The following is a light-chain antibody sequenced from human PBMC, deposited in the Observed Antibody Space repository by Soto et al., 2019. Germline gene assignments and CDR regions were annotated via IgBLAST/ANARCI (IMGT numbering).Light chain of an antibody. J-gene: IGLJ3*02. CDR1: SSDIGGYKY. Sequence: QSALTQPASVSGSPGQSITISCTGTSSDIGGYKYVSWYQQYPGKAPKLMIYEVSNRPSGVSNRFSGSKSGNTASLTISGLQAEDEADYYCSSHTTRNTWVFGRGTKLTVL. CDR2: EVS. V-gene: IGLV2-14*01. CDR3: SSHTTRNTWV.